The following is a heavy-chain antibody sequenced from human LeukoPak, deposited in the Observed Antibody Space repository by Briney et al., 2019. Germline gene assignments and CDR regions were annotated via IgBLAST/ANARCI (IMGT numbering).Heavy chain of an antibody. V-gene: IGHV4-30-4*08. CDR2: IYYSGST. CDR3: ARLGNSDAFDI. J-gene: IGHJ3*02. D-gene: IGHD7-27*01. CDR1: GGSISSGDYY. Sequence: SETLSLTCTVSGGSISSGDYYWSWIRQPPGKGLEWIGYIYYSGSTYYNPSLKSRVTISVDTSKNQFSLKLSSVTAADTAVYYCARLGNSDAFDIWGQGTMVTVSS.